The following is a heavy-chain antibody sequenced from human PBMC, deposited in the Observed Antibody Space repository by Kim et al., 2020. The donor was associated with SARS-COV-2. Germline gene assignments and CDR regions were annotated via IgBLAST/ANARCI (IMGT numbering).Heavy chain of an antibody. CDR2: INK. Sequence: INKYYADSVKGRFTTSRDNSRNRVDLQLNPLRAEDTAVYYCARGGEQLVSWGQGTLVTVSS. J-gene: IGHJ4*02. CDR3: ARGGEQLVS. V-gene: IGHV3-33*01. D-gene: IGHD6-6*01.